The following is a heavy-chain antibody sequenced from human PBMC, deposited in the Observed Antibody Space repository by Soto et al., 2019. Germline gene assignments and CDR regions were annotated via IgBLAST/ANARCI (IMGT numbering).Heavy chain of an antibody. V-gene: IGHV1-18*01. Sequence: QVQLVQSGAEVKKPGATVKVSCRASGYTFTSYVISWVRQAPAQGLEWMGWISAYNGNTNFAQKLQGRVTMTTDTSTSTAYMELRSLRSDDTAVYYCARVVATVAGPYGMDVWGQGTTVTVS. CDR1: GYTFTSYV. J-gene: IGHJ6*02. D-gene: IGHD6-19*01. CDR2: ISAYNGNT. CDR3: ARVVATVAGPYGMDV.